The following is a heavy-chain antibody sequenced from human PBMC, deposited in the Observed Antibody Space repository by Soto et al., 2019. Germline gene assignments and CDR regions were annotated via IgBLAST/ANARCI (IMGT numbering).Heavy chain of an antibody. V-gene: IGHV3-30*03. J-gene: IGHJ6*02. CDR1: GFTFSSYG. CDR2: ISYDGSNK. Sequence: PGGSLRLSCAASGFTFSSYGMHWVRQVPGKGLEWLAVISYDGSNKYYADSVQCRFTISRDNSKNTLYLQMNSLRAEDTAVYYCARDQGRDWNYVVSYYYYGMDVWGQGTTVTVSS. CDR3: ARDQGRDWNYVVSYYYYGMDV. D-gene: IGHD1-7*01.